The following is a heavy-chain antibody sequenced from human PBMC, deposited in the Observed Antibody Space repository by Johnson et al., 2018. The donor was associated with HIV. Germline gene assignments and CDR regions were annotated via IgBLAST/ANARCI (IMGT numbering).Heavy chain of an antibody. V-gene: IGHV3-64*07. CDR2: IASLGDNT. CDR3: ARRRDTINIWQESCDV. D-gene: IGHD3-10*01. CDR1: GFTFSRHP. Sequence: VQLVESGGGVVQPGESLRLSCAPSGFTFSRHPMHWVRQAPGKGLEHVATIASLGDNTYYADSVKGRFTISRDNFKNMLYLQMGSLRPDETAVYYCARRRDTINIWQESCDVWGQGTVVTVSS. J-gene: IGHJ3*01.